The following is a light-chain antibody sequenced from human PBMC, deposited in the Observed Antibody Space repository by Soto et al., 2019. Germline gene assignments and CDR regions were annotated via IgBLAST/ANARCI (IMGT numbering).Light chain of an antibody. Sequence: DVQLTQSPSSLSASIGDTVTISCRSSQSITTSLNWYQQKPGKPPALLIYGSSARQIGVPHRFSASGSGTDFTLTITRLQHEDFATYYCQQSYSLPRTFGQGTKMDLK. CDR3: QQSYSLPRT. CDR2: GSS. J-gene: IGKJ1*01. CDR1: QSITTS. V-gene: IGKV1-39*01.